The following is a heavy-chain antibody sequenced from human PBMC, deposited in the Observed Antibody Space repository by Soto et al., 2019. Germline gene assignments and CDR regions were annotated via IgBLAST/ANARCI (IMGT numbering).Heavy chain of an antibody. Sequence: PGGSLRLSCAASGFTFTSYAMHWVRQAPGQRLEWMGWINAGNGNTKYSQKFQGRVTITRDTSASTAYMELSSLRSEDTAVYYCARDKRNVRITIFPDAFDIWGQGTMVTVSS. CDR2: INAGNGNT. V-gene: IGHV1-3*01. CDR3: ARDKRNVRITIFPDAFDI. J-gene: IGHJ3*02. D-gene: IGHD3-3*01. CDR1: GFTFTSYA.